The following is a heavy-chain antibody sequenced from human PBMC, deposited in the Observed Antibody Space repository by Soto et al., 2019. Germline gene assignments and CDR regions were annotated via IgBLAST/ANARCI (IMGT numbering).Heavy chain of an antibody. Sequence: QITLKESGPTLVKPTQTLTLTCIFSGFSLSSTRMAVGWIRQPPGKALEWLALIYWDDGKRYCPFLKSRLTITKDTSKSLVVLTMSNMDPVDTARYYCAHIVVAGLGYNFDYWGQGTLVTVSS. CDR2: IYWDDGK. CDR3: AHIVVAGLGYNFDY. V-gene: IGHV2-5*02. J-gene: IGHJ4*02. D-gene: IGHD6-19*01. CDR1: GFSLSSTRMA.